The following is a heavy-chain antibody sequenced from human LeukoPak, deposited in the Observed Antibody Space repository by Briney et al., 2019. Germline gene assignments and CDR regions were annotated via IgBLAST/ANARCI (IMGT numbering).Heavy chain of an antibody. CDR2: INGDASST. CDR3: GRDSRYTIDS. CDR1: GVSINNYW. D-gene: IGHD1-14*01. Sequence: GGSLRLSCAASGVSINNYWMHGVRQVPGKGLVWVSHINGDASSTTYVDSVKGRFTISRDDAKNTVYLQMNSLRAEDTAVYYCGRDSRYTIDSWGQGTLVTVSS. V-gene: IGHV3-74*01. J-gene: IGHJ4*02.